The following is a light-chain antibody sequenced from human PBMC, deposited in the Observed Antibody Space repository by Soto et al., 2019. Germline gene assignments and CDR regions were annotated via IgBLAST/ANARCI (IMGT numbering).Light chain of an antibody. Sequence: QSVLTQPASVSGSPGQSITISCTGTSSDVGGYNYVSWYQQYPGKAPKLMIYDVSNRPSGVSNRFSGSKSANTASLTISGLQAEDEADYYCSSYTSSSTLGVFGTGTKLTVL. V-gene: IGLV2-14*01. CDR2: DVS. CDR1: SSDVGGYNY. CDR3: SSYTSSSTLGV. J-gene: IGLJ1*01.